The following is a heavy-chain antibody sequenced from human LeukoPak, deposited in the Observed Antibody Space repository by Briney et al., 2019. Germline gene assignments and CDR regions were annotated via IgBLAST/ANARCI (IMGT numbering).Heavy chain of an antibody. CDR3: ARGDKQLLFNRNKGGFDP. V-gene: IGHV3-7*01. Sequence: GGSLRLSCVGSGFIFSGSWMFWVRQTPGKGLEWVARIKEDGGETTYGDSVKGRFTISRDNSKNTLYLQMNSLRPEDTAVYYCARGDKQLLFNRNKGGFDPWGQGALVTVSS. CDR1: GFIFSGSW. J-gene: IGHJ5*02. D-gene: IGHD1-14*01. CDR2: IKEDGGET.